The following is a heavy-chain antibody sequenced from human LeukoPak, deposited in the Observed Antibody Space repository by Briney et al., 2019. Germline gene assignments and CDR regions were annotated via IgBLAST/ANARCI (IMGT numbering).Heavy chain of an antibody. CDR1: GASISTYY. J-gene: IGHJ4*02. V-gene: IGHV4-4*07. D-gene: IGHD6-13*01. Sequence: SETLSLTCTVSGASISTYYWSWIRQPAGKGLEWIGRIYTSGSTNYNPSLKSRVTMSVDTSKSQFSLKLSSVTAADTAVYYCARGAAAGTDYWGQGTLVTVSS. CDR3: ARGAAAGTDY. CDR2: IYTSGST.